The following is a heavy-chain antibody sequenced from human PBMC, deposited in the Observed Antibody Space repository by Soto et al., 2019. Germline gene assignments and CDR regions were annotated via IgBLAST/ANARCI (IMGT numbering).Heavy chain of an antibody. Sequence: EVQLVESGVGLVKPGGSLRLSCAASGVTFSNAWMNCFRQAPGKGLEWVGRIKRKTDGGTLDYAAPVKGRFTISRDNAHTTLHLQMNSLKPENPAVYYCTVLVYDILAGDRDDAFDIWGQGKMFTVSS. CDR3: TVLVYDILAGDRDDAFDI. V-gene: IGHV3-15*07. J-gene: IGHJ3*02. D-gene: IGHD3-9*01. CDR1: GVTFSNAW. CDR2: IKRKTDGGTL.